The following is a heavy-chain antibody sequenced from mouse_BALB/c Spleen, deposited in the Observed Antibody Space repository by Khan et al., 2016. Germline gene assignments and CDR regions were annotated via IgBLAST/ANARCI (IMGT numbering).Heavy chain of an antibody. CDR2: INPGSNYT. J-gene: IGHJ4*01. D-gene: IGHD2-10*02. Sequence: QVQLKQSGAELAKPGASVKMSCKASGYTFTRFWMHWVKQRPGQGLEWIGYINPGSNYTDYNQNFKDKATLTADKSSSTAYMLLSSLTSEDSAVYFCARWGYGNYLYQAMDYWGQGISVTVSS. CDR1: GYTFTRFW. V-gene: IGHV1-7*01. CDR3: ARWGYGNYLYQAMDY.